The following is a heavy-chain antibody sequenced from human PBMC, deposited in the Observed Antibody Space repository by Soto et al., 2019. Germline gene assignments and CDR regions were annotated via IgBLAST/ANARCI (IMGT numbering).Heavy chain of an antibody. J-gene: IGHJ4*02. CDR2: MSGSGST. CDR1: GFTFSSYA. CDR3: AKEKDYDYVWGSYRYTSDY. Sequence: GSLRLSCAASGFTFSSYAMNSVRQAPGKGLEWVAAMSGSGSTCYADSVKGRCTISRDNSKNPLYLQMNSLRAEDTAVYYCAKEKDYDYVWGSYRYTSDYWGQGTLVTVSS. D-gene: IGHD3-16*02. V-gene: IGHV3-23*01.